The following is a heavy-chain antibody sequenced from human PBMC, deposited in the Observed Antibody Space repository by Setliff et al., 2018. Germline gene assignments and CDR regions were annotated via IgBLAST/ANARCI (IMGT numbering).Heavy chain of an antibody. Sequence: GASVKVSCKTSGYNFITFGISWVRQAPGQGLEWMGWISPYMGNTNYAQKFEGRVTMTTDSSTKTVYMELRSPTSDDTAIYYCTRGPGPNVVVAMPFDRWGQGTLVTVSS. V-gene: IGHV1-18*01. CDR3: TRGPGPNVVVAMPFDR. J-gene: IGHJ4*02. CDR2: ISPYMGNT. CDR1: GYNFITFG. D-gene: IGHD5-12*01.